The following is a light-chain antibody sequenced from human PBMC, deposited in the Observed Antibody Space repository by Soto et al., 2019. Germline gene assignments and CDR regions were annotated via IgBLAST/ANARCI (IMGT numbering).Light chain of an antibody. J-gene: IGLJ3*02. V-gene: IGLV1-40*01. CDR2: GNS. Sequence: QLVLTQPPSVSGAPGQRVTISCTGSSSNIGAGYDVHWYQQLPGTAPKLLIYGNSNRPSGVPDRFSGSKSGTSASLAITGLQAEDEAYYYCQSYDSSLSFWVFGGGTKLTVL. CDR3: QSYDSSLSFWV. CDR1: SSNIGAGYD.